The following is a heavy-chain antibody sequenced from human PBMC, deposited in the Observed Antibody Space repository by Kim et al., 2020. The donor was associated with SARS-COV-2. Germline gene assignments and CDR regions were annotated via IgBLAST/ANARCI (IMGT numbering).Heavy chain of an antibody. Sequence: GGSLRLSCAASGFTFSSYGMHWVRQAPGKGLEWVAVISYDGSNKYYADSVKGRFTISRDNSKNTLYLQMNSLRAEDTAVYYCAKNGRSSWYEGGYYYYYYGMDVWGQGTTVTVSS. CDR2: ISYDGSNK. J-gene: IGHJ6*02. D-gene: IGHD6-13*01. CDR3: AKNGRSSWYEGGYYYYYYGMDV. V-gene: IGHV3-30*18. CDR1: GFTFSSYG.